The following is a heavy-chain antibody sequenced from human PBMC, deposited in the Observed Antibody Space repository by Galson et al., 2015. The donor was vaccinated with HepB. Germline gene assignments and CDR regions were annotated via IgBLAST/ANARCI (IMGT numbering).Heavy chain of an antibody. V-gene: IGHV5-51*03. CDR3: ARRRLYSSAPDH. CDR2: IYPGNSDT. Sequence: QSGAEVKKPGESLEISCMSSRYNFTNYWIAWVRQVPGKGLEWMGIIYPGNSDTRISPSFRGQVTISADKSITTAYLQWSSLKASDTAMYYCARRRLYSSAPDHWGQGTLVTVSS. J-gene: IGHJ4*02. D-gene: IGHD6-19*01. CDR1: RYNFTNYW.